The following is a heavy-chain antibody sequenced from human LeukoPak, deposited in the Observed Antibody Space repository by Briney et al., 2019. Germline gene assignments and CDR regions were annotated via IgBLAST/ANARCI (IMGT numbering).Heavy chain of an antibody. CDR2: INHSGST. Sequence: PSETLSLTCAVYGGSFSGYYWSWIRQPPGKGLEWIGEINHSGSTNYNPSLKSRVTISVDTSKNQFSLKLSSVTAADTAVYYCAGSIVVVVAATPKRYNWFDPWGQGTLVTVSS. CDR3: AGSIVVVVAATPKRYNWFDP. V-gene: IGHV4-34*01. D-gene: IGHD2-15*01. J-gene: IGHJ5*02. CDR1: GGSFSGYY.